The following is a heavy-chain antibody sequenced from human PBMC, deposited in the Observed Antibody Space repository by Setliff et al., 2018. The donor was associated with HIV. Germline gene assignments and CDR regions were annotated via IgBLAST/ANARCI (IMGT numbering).Heavy chain of an antibody. J-gene: IGHJ3*02. Sequence: PSETLSLTCAVSGYSISSGYHWGWIRQPPGKGLEWIANIYSTGSTNSKSSLKSRVTISVDTSKNQFSLKLSSVTAADTAVYYCARVATGPESFDIWGQGTMVTVSS. CDR1: GYSISSGYH. CDR2: IYSTGST. CDR3: ARVATGPESFDI. D-gene: IGHD3-9*01. V-gene: IGHV4-38-2*01.